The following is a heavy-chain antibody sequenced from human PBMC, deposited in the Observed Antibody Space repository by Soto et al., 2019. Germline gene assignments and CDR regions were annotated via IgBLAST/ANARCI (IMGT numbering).Heavy chain of an antibody. CDR3: ASTSQTFRLGYYYGLDV. J-gene: IGHJ6*02. Sequence: QVQLVQSGAAVKKPGASVKVSCKASGYTFTSYYMHWVRQAPGQGLEWMGIINPSGGSTSYAQKSEGRVPMTRDTSTSTVYLELSSLRSEDTAVYYCASTSQTFRLGYYYGLDVWGQGTTVTVSS. CDR1: GYTFTSYY. V-gene: IGHV1-46*01. CDR2: INPSGGST. D-gene: IGHD3-16*01.